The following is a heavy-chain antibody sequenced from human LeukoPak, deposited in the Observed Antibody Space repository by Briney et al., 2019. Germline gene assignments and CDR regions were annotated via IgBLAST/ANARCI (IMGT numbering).Heavy chain of an antibody. CDR3: AKAPYSGRYYFDY. Sequence: GGSLRLSCAASGFTFNSYAMYWVRQAPGKGLEWVSGIFGSGGSAHYADSVKGRFTISRDNSKNTLYLQMNSLRAEDTAVYYCAKAPYSGRYYFDYWGQGTLVTVSS. V-gene: IGHV3-23*01. J-gene: IGHJ4*02. CDR2: IFGSGGSA. D-gene: IGHD3-10*01. CDR1: GFTFNSYA.